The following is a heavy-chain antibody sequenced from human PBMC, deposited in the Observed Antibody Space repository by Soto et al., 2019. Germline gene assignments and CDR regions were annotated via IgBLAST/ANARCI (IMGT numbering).Heavy chain of an antibody. CDR2: IYYSGST. Sequence: SETLSLTCTVSGGSISSGGYYWSWIRQHPGKGLEWIGYIYYSGSTYYNPSLKSRVTISVDTSKNQFSLKLSSVTAADTAVYYCAREMRAASDAFDICGQGTMVT. D-gene: IGHD6-25*01. CDR3: AREMRAASDAFDI. CDR1: GGSISSGGYY. J-gene: IGHJ3*02. V-gene: IGHV4-31*02.